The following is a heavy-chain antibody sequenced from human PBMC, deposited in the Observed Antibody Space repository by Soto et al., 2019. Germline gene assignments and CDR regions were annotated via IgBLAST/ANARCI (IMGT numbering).Heavy chain of an antibody. CDR1: GGTFSSYA. D-gene: IGHD3-10*01. CDR2: IIPIFGTA. CDR3: ARDLDYYGSGSYYKMPYYYYGMDV. Sequence: ASVKVSCKASGGTFSSYAISWVRQAPGQGLEWMGGIIPIFGTANYAQKFQGRVTITADESTSTAYMELSSLRSEDTAVYYCARDLDYYGSGSYYKMPYYYYGMDVWGQGTTVTVSS. J-gene: IGHJ6*02. V-gene: IGHV1-69*13.